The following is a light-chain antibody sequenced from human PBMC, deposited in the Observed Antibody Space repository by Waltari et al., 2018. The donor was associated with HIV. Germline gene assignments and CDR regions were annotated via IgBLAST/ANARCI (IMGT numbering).Light chain of an antibody. Sequence: ALRMTQSPSSISASTGDRVNITCRASQDISSHLAWYQQKPGKAPKLLIYAASTLQSGVPSRFSGSGSGADFTLTIHCLQSEDFVTYYCQQYYTYPLTFGGGTKVEIK. J-gene: IGKJ4*01. CDR3: QQYYTYPLT. CDR2: AAS. CDR1: QDISSH. V-gene: IGKV1-8*01.